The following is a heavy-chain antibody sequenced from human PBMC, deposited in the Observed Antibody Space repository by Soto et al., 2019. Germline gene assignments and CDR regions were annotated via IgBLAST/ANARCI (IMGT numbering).Heavy chain of an antibody. Sequence: EVHLLGSGGDLVKPGGSLHPWWGAPGLPLNIFAMPWSARIPVRGLEWVSTISSDGDLRHYAESVKGRFTISRDNSKSSLFLQMNSLRAEDTALYFCAKVRQRFLDILTGATNFDSWGQGTLVTVSS. CDR3: AKVRQRFLDILTGATNFDS. J-gene: IGHJ4*02. D-gene: IGHD3-9*01. V-gene: IGHV3-23*01. CDR1: GLPLNIFA. CDR2: ISSDGDLR.